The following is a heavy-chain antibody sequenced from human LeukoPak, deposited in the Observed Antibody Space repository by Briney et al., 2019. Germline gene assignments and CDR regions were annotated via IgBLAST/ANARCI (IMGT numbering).Heavy chain of an antibody. CDR2: ISAYNGNT. J-gene: IGHJ4*02. Sequence: ASVKVSCKAPGGTFSSYAISWVRQAPGQGLEWMGWISAYNGNTNYAQKLQGRVTMTTDTSTSTAYMELRSLRSDDTAVYYCARYSVAVAPSYWGQGTLVTVSS. V-gene: IGHV1-18*01. D-gene: IGHD6-19*01. CDR3: ARYSVAVAPSY. CDR1: GGTFSSYA.